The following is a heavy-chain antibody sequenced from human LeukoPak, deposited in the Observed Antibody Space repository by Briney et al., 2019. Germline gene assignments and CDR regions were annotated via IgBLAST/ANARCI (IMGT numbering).Heavy chain of an antibody. CDR2: ISSSSSTI. CDR3: ARGVRDGYGHYYYYGMDV. CDR1: GFTFSSYS. J-gene: IGHJ6*02. V-gene: IGHV3-48*01. Sequence: GGSLRLSCAASGFTFSSYSMNWARQAPGKGLEWVSYISSSSSTIYYADSVKGRFTISRDNSKNTLYLQMNSLRAEDTAVYYCARGVRDGYGHYYYYGMDVWGQGTTVTVSS. D-gene: IGHD5-24*01.